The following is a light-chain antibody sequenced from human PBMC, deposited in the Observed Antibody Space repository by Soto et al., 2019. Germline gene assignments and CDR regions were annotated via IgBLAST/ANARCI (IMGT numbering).Light chain of an antibody. CDR1: SSDVGNYNL. J-gene: IGLJ2*01. CDR3: CSYAGSTAL. V-gene: IGLV2-23*02. CDR2: EVI. Sequence: QPVSVSGSPGQSITISCTGTSSDVGNYNLVSWYQQVPGKAPKLIIYEVIQRPSGVSNRFSGSKSGNTASLTISGLQAEDEGDYYCCSYAGSTALFGGGTKLTVL.